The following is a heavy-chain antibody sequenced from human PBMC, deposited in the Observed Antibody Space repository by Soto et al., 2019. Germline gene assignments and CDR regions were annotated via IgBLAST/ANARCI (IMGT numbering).Heavy chain of an antibody. V-gene: IGHV1-69*06. CDR3: GGSGYASPPNWFDP. CDR1: GGTFSSYA. CDR2: IIPIFGTA. D-gene: IGHD5-12*01. J-gene: IGHJ5*02. Sequence: QVQLVQSGAEVKKPGSSVKVSCKASGGTFSSYAISWVRQAPGQGLEWMGGIIPIFGTANYAQKFQGRVTITADKSTSTAYMEPSSLRSEDTAVYYCGGSGYASPPNWFDPWGQGTLVTVSS.